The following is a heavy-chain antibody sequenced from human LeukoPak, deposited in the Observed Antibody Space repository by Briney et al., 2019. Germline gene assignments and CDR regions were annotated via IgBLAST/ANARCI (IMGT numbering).Heavy chain of an antibody. D-gene: IGHD3-22*01. CDR1: GFTFSSYA. CDR2: TSYDGSNK. J-gene: IGHJ4*02. V-gene: IGHV3-30*14. Sequence: PGGSLRLSCAASGFTFSSYAMHWVRQAPGKGLEWVAVTSYDGSNKYYADSVKGRFTISRDNSKNTLYLQMNSLRAEDTAVYYCARATYYYDSSGYYHFDYWGQGTLVTVSS. CDR3: ARATYYYDSSGYYHFDY.